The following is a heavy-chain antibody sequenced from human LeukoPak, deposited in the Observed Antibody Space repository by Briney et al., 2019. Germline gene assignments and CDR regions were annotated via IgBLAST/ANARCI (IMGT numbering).Heavy chain of an antibody. V-gene: IGHV3-23*01. J-gene: IGHJ1*01. Sequence: PGGSLRLSCAASGFTFSNHAMTWVRQAPGKGLEWVSVVSGDGGTTYYADSVKGRFTISRDNSRNTLYLQMDSLRAGDTAIYYCAKDTSYSGSLYWGQGTPVAVSS. CDR3: AKDTSYSGSLY. CDR2: VSGDGGTT. D-gene: IGHD1-26*01. CDR1: GFTFSNHA.